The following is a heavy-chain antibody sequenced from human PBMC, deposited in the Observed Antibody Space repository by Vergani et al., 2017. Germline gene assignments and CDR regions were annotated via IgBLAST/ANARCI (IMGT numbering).Heavy chain of an antibody. CDR3: ATKSCGTPGCQIGYFRE. V-gene: IGHV3-30*03. D-gene: IGHD1-1*01. CDR1: GFTSSYYG. Sequence: VQLEESGGGLVLPGRSLRLSCVASGFTSSYYGMHWVRQAPGKGLEWVAVISYDGTQKYYADSVKGRFTISRDNSKSTLYLQMNSLRTEDTAVYYCATKSCGTPGCQIGYFREWGQGTLVTVSS. CDR2: ISYDGTQK. J-gene: IGHJ1*01.